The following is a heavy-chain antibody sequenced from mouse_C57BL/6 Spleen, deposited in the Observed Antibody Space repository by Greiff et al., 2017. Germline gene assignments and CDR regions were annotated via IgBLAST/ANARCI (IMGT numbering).Heavy chain of an antibody. CDR2: IDPSDSYT. CDR1: GYTFTSYW. CDR3: ARSEGDDYDGWYFDV. D-gene: IGHD2-4*01. Sequence: VQLQQPGAELVMPGASVKLSCKASGYTFTSYWMHWVKQRPGQGLEWIGEIDPSDSYTNYNQKFKGKSTLTVDKSSSTAYMQLSSLTSEDSAVYYCARSEGDDYDGWYFDVWGTGTTVTVSS. V-gene: IGHV1-69*01. J-gene: IGHJ1*03.